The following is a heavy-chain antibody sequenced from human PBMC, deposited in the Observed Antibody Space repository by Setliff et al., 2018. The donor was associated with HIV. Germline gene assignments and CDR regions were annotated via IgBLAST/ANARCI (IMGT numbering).Heavy chain of an antibody. V-gene: IGHV3-20*04. CDR3: ARYNWNPLGYRFDY. Sequence: PGGSLRLSCAASGFTFSSYAMSWVRQAPGKGLEWVSGISWNSGVETYADSVKGRFTISRDNAKNSLYLQMNGLRAEDTAVYYCARYNWNPLGYRFDYWGQGTLVTVSS. J-gene: IGHJ4*02. CDR2: ISWNSGVE. CDR1: GFTFSSYA. D-gene: IGHD1-20*01.